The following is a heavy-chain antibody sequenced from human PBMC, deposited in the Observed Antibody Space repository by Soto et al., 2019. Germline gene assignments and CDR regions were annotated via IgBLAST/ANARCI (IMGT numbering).Heavy chain of an antibody. CDR1: GFSLSTSGMR. CDR3: ARSSITMVRGVIIPFDY. CDR2: IDWDDDK. Sequence: SVPTLVNPTQTLTLTCTFSGFSLSTSGMRVSWIRQPPGKALQWLARIDWDDDKFYSTSLKTRLTISKDTSKNQVVLTMTNMDPVDTATYYCARSSITMVRGVIIPFDYWGQGTLVTVSS. J-gene: IGHJ4*02. D-gene: IGHD3-10*01. V-gene: IGHV2-70*04.